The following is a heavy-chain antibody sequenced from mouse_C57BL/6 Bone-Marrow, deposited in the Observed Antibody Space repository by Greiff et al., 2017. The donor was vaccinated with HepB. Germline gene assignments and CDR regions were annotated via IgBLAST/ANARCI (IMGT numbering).Heavy chain of an antibody. CDR3: AREITTVVHYWYFDV. CDR1: GFTFSSYA. D-gene: IGHD1-1*01. CDR2: ISDGGSYT. Sequence: EVQLVESGGGLVKPGGSLKLSCAASGFTFSSYAMSWVRQTPEKRLEWVATISDGGSYTYYPDNVKGRFTISRDNAKNNLYLQMSHLKSEDTAMYYCAREITTVVHYWYFDVWGTGTTVTVSS. V-gene: IGHV5-4*01. J-gene: IGHJ1*03.